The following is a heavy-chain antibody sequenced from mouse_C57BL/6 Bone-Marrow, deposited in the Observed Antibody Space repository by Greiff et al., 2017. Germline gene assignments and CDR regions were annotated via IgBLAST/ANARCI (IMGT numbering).Heavy chain of an antibody. CDR1: GFTFSDYY. Sequence: EVQLMESEGGLVQPGSSMKLSCTASGFTFSDYYMAWVRQVPEKGLEWVANINYDGSSTYYLDSLKSRFIISRDNAKNILYLQMSSLKSEDTATYYCARGEYYGSAWFAYWGQGTLVTVSA. D-gene: IGHD1-1*01. CDR2: INYDGSST. CDR3: ARGEYYGSAWFAY. J-gene: IGHJ3*01. V-gene: IGHV5-16*01.